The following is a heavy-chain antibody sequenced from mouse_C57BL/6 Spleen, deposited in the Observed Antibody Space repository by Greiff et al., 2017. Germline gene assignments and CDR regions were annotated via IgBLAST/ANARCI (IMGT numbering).Heavy chain of an antibody. CDR1: GFNIKDYY. V-gene: IGHV14-2*01. Sequence: VQLQQSGAELVKPGASVKLSCTASGFNIKDYYMHWVKQRTEQGLEWIGRIDPEDGETKYAPKFQGKATITADTSSNTAYLQLSSLTSEDTAVYYCARDLITTVAYWYFDVWGTGTTVTVSS. J-gene: IGHJ1*03. CDR2: IDPEDGET. CDR3: ARDLITTVAYWYFDV. D-gene: IGHD1-1*01.